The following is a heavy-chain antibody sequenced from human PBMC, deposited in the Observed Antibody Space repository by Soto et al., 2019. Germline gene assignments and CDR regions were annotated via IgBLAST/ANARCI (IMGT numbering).Heavy chain of an antibody. CDR3: ARGPRHAGTYSDH. V-gene: IGHV4-59*01. D-gene: IGHD1-26*01. CDR2: VSNTGNT. J-gene: IGHJ4*02. CDR1: GDSISSYY. Sequence: QVQLQESGPGLVRPSETLSLTCTVSGDSISSYYWNWIRQPPGKGLEWIGRVSNTGNTHYNPSLQSRVTISLDTSKNQFFLKLSSVTAADTAMYYCARGPRHAGTYSDHWGLGTLVTVSS.